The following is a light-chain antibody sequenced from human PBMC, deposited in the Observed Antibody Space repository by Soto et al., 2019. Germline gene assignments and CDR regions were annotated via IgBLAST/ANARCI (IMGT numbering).Light chain of an antibody. J-gene: IGKJ3*01. CDR2: GAS. CDR3: QQYNNWAPA. V-gene: IGKV3-15*01. Sequence: EIVMTQSPATLSVSPGERATISCRASQSVSSNLAWYQQKPGQAPRLLIYGASTRATGIPARFSGSGSGTAFTLTISSLQSEDFAVYYCQQYNNWAPAFGPGTKVDIK. CDR1: QSVSSN.